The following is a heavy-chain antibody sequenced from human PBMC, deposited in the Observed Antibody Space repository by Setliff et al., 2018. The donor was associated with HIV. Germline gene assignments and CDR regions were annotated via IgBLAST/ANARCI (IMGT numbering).Heavy chain of an antibody. CDR2: IIPIFSTS. V-gene: IGHV1-69*13. J-gene: IGHJ6*03. D-gene: IGHD3-22*01. Sequence: GASVKVSCKASGSTFTSYAINWVRQAPGQGLEWMGGIIPIFSTSNYAQRFQGRVTITADESTSTAYMELSSLRSEDTAVYYCARNRVPDSDYYYMDVWGKGTTVTVSS. CDR1: GSTFTSYA. CDR3: ARNRVPDSDYYYMDV.